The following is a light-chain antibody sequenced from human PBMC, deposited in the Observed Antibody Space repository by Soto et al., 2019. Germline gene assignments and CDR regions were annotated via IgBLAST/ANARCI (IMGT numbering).Light chain of an antibody. Sequence: QSALTQPASVSGSPGQSITISCTGTSSDVGGYNYVSWYQQHPGKAPKFMIYDFSNRPSGVSNRFSGSKSGNTDSLTISGLQPEDQADYYCSSYTPGNTRQMVFGTGT. CDR1: SSDVGGYNY. CDR2: DFS. V-gene: IGLV2-14*01. J-gene: IGLJ1*01. CDR3: SSYTPGNTRQMV.